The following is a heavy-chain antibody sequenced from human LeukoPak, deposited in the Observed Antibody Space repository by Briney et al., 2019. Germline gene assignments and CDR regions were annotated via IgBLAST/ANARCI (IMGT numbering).Heavy chain of an antibody. J-gene: IGHJ4*02. CDR2: ISSSSSYI. Sequence: PGGSLRLSCAASGFTFSSYSMNWVRQAPGKGLEWVSSISSSSSYIYYADSVKGRFTISRDNAKNSLYLQMNSLRAEDTAVYYCAMVGGYYGSAPGGWGQGTLVTVSS. CDR3: AMVGGYYGSAPGG. D-gene: IGHD3-10*01. CDR1: GFTFSSYS. V-gene: IGHV3-21*01.